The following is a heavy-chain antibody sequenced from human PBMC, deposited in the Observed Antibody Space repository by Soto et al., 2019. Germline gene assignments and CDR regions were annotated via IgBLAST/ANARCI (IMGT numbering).Heavy chain of an antibody. V-gene: IGHV1-18*01. D-gene: IGHD3-16*01. J-gene: IGHJ6*02. CDR1: GYTFTSYG. Sequence: QVQLVQSGAEVKKPGASVKVSCKASGYTFTSYGISWVRQAPGQGLEWMGWISAYNGNTNYAQKLQGRVTMTTDTPQSTDYMELRRRRAADTDVYYCARGGGWWSLDAYHYRMDVWGQGTTVTVSS. CDR2: ISAYNGNT. CDR3: ARGGGWWSLDAYHYRMDV.